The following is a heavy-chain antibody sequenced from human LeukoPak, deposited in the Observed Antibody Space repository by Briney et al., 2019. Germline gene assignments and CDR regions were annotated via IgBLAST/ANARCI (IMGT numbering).Heavy chain of an antibody. D-gene: IGHD3-10*01. CDR1: GGSISSSSYY. CDR2: IYYSGST. J-gene: IGHJ4*02. V-gene: IGHV4-39*07. Sequence: PSETLSLTCTVSGGSISSSSYYWGWIRQPPGKGLEWIGSIYYSGSTYYNPSLKSRVTISVDTSKNQFSLKLSSVTAADTAVYYCARGDRYYYGSAFDYWGQGTLVTVSS. CDR3: ARGDRYYYGSAFDY.